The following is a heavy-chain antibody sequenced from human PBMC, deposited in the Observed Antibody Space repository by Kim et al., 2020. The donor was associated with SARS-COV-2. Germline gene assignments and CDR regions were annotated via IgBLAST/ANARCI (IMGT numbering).Heavy chain of an antibody. V-gene: IGHV1-69*13. CDR2: IIPIFGTA. CDR3: ARKYYYDSSGYYYSYYFDY. Sequence: SVKVSCKASGGTFSSYAISWVRQAPGQGLEWMGGIIPIFGTANYAQKFQGRVTITADESTSTAYMELSSLRSEDTAVYYCARKYYYDSSGYYYSYYFDYWGQGTLVTVSS. D-gene: IGHD3-22*01. J-gene: IGHJ4*02. CDR1: GGTFSSYA.